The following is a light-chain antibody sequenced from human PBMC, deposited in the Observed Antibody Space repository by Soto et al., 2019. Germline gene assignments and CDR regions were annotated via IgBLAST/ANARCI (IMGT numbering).Light chain of an antibody. CDR2: ATS. J-gene: IGKJ4*01. CDR1: QGIAPY. CDR3: QKYDWSPLT. Sequence: DVQMTQSPSTLSAFVGDRVTITCRASQGIAPYLAWYQQKPGKVPKLLIYATSTLHSGVPPRFSGSGCGTDSTLTISSLQTDDVGNYYYQKYDWSPLTFGGGTKVEIK. V-gene: IGKV1-27*01.